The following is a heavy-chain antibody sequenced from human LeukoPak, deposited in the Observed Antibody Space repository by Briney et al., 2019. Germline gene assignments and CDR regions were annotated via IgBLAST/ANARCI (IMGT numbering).Heavy chain of an antibody. Sequence: ASVKVSCKASGYTFTGYYMHWVRQAPGQGLEWMGWINPNSGGTNYAQKFQGRVTMTRDTSISTAYMELSRLRSDDTAVYYCARARCSSTSRPISDWGQGTLVTVSS. CDR1: GYTFTGYY. CDR3: ARARCSSTSRPISD. CDR2: INPNSGGT. J-gene: IGHJ4*02. D-gene: IGHD2-2*01. V-gene: IGHV1-2*02.